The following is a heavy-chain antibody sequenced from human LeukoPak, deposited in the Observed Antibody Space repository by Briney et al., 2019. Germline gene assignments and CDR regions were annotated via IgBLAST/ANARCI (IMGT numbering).Heavy chain of an antibody. V-gene: IGHV1-24*01. D-gene: IGHD6-13*01. J-gene: IGHJ4*02. Sequence: ASVKVSCKVSGYTLTELSMHWVRQAPGKGLEWMGGFDPEDGETIYAQKFQGRVTMTEDTPTDTAYMELSSLRSEDTAVYYCATAGIAAAGTLDYWGQGTLVTVSS. CDR1: GYTLTELS. CDR2: FDPEDGET. CDR3: ATAGIAAAGTLDY.